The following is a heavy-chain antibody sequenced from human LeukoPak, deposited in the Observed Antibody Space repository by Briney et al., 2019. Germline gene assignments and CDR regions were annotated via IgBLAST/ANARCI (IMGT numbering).Heavy chain of an antibody. CDR2: IRTDGGIT. V-gene: IGHV3-74*01. CDR1: GFSLSSHW. J-gene: IGHJ4*02. D-gene: IGHD4-23*01. CDR3: ARGNQGNWFEY. Sequence: PGGSLRLSSVASGFSLSSHWMHWLRPAPGKGLVWVSRIRTDGGITGYADSVKGRFTISRDNARNTLHLQMTSLRAEDTAVYYCARGNQGNWFEYWGKGDLVTVSS.